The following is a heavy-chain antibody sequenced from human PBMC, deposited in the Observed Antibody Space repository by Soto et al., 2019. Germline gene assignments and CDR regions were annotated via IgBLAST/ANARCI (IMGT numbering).Heavy chain of an antibody. Sequence: PSETLSLTCTVSGGSISSYYWSWIRQPPGKGLEWIGYIYYSGSTNYNPSPKSRVTISVDTSKNQFSLKLSSVTAADTAVYYCARGISGWYYWGQGTLVTVSS. CDR1: GGSISSYY. CDR2: IYYSGST. CDR3: ARGISGWYY. V-gene: IGHV4-59*01. D-gene: IGHD6-19*01. J-gene: IGHJ4*02.